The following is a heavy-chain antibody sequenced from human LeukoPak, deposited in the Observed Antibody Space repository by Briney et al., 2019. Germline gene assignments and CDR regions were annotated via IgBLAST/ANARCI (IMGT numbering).Heavy chain of an antibody. V-gene: IGHV1-2*02. CDR1: GYTFTGYY. D-gene: IGHD2-2*01. J-gene: IGHJ6*03. Sequence: ASVKVSCKASGYTFTGYYMHWVRQAPGQGLEWMGWINPNSGGTNYAQKFQGRVTMTRDTSISTAYMELSRPRSDDTAVYYCARGSVVVPASYYMDVWGKGTTVTVSS. CDR3: ARGSVVVPASYYMDV. CDR2: INPNSGGT.